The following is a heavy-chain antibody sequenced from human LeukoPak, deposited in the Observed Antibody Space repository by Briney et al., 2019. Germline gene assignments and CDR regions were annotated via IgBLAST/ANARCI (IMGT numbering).Heavy chain of an antibody. Sequence: PGGPLRLSCAASGFTLSSYGMHWVRQAPGKGLAWVAFIRYDGSNKYYADSVKGRFTISRDNSKNTLYLQMNSLRAEDTAVYYCAKGPRIAAGGENAFDTWGQGTMVTVSS. J-gene: IGHJ3*02. CDR3: AKGPRIAAGGENAFDT. V-gene: IGHV3-30*02. CDR2: IRYDGSNK. D-gene: IGHD6-13*01. CDR1: GFTLSSYG.